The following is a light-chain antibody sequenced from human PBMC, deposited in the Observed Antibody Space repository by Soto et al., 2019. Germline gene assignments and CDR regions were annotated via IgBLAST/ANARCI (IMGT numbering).Light chain of an antibody. CDR2: KAS. V-gene: IGKV1-5*03. CDR3: QQYDSYSVRT. Sequence: DIQMTQSPSTLSASVGDGVTITCRASQTITTSLAWYQQKPGKAPKLLIYKASSLESEVPSRFRGSGSGTEFTLTISSLQPDDFATYYCQQYDSYSVRTFGQGTKVEI. J-gene: IGKJ1*01. CDR1: QTITTS.